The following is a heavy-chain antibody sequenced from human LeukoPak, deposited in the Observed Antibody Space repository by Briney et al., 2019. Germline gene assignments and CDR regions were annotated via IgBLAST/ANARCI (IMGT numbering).Heavy chain of an antibody. CDR1: GGSISSYY. V-gene: IGHV4-59*08. CDR2: IYYSGST. Sequence: SETLSLTCTVSGGSISSYYWSWIRQPPGKGLEWIGYIYYSGSTNYNPSLKSRVTISVDTSKNQFSLKLSSVTAADAAVYYCARRIYGSPFDYWGQGTLVTVSS. CDR3: ARRIYGSPFDY. D-gene: IGHD4-17*01. J-gene: IGHJ4*02.